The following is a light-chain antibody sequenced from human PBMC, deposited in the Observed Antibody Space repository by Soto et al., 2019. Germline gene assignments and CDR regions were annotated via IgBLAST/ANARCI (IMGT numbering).Light chain of an antibody. J-gene: IGKJ4*01. V-gene: IGKV4-1*01. CDR1: QSVLYSSNNKNY. CDR3: QQYYSSPPT. CDR2: WAS. Sequence: DIVMTQSPDSLAVSLGERATINCKSSQSVLYSSNNKNYLAWYQQKPGQPPKLLIYWASTRESGVPDRFSGSGSGTDLTLTISSLQAEDVAVYYCQQYYSSPPTFGGGTKVDIK.